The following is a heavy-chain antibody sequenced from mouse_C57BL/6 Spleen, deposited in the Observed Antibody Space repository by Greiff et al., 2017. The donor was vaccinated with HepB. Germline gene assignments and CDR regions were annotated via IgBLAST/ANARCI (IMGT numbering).Heavy chain of an antibody. CDR1: GFTFSDYG. D-gene: IGHD2-4*01. Sequence: EVKVVESGGGLVKPGGSLKLSCAASGFTFSDYGMHWVRQAPEKGLEWVAYISSGSSTIYYADTVKGRFTISRDNAKNTLFLQMTSLRSEDTAMYYCARDDYDRAWFAYWGQGTPVTVSA. J-gene: IGHJ3*01. V-gene: IGHV5-17*01. CDR2: ISSGSSTI. CDR3: ARDDYDRAWFAY.